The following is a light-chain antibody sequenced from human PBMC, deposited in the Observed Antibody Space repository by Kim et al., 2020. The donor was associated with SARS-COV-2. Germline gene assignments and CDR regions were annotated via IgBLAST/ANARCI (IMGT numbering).Light chain of an antibody. CDR1: QSVRSNY. Sequence: LSPVERATLSCRASQSVRSNYLAWYQHKPGQAPRLLIYGASSRATGIPDRFSGSGSGTDFTLTISRLEPEDFAVYFCQQYGSSPPTFGQGTKLEI. CDR2: GAS. J-gene: IGKJ2*01. V-gene: IGKV3-20*01. CDR3: QQYGSSPPT.